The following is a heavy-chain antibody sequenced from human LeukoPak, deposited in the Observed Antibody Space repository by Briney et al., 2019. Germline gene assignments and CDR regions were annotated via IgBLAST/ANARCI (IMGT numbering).Heavy chain of an antibody. J-gene: IGHJ4*02. CDR1: GFTFSSYG. CDR3: AKEERFARYFDWSDY. D-gene: IGHD3-9*01. Sequence: GGSLRLSCAASGFTFSSYGMHWVRQAPGKGLEWVAFIRYDGSNKYYADSVKGRFTISRDNSKNTLYLQMNSLRAEDTAVYYCAKEERFARYFDWSDYWGQGTLVTVSS. CDR2: IRYDGSNK. V-gene: IGHV3-30*02.